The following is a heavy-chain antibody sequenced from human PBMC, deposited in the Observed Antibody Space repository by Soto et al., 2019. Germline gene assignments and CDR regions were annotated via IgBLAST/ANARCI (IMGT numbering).Heavy chain of an antibody. Sequence: EMQLLETGGAVVPPGESLRLSCAAPGFTFSHFAMSWVRQRPGKGLEWISGISGSGSRTYDADSVQGRFSIARDNPNSTLYLQMDSLRVEDTAVYYCAKGRRVGTSSPLGLWGQGTLVTVSS. J-gene: IGHJ4*02. D-gene: IGHD1-26*01. CDR2: ISGSGSRT. CDR3: AKGRRVGTSSPLGL. V-gene: IGHV3-23*01. CDR1: GFTFSHFA.